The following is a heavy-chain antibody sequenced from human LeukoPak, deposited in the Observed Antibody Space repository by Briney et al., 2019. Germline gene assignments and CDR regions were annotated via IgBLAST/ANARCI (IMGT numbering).Heavy chain of an antibody. Sequence: GGSLRLSCAASGFIFSIYAMHWVRQAPGKGLEWVAVISYDGSNKYYADSVKGRFTISRDNSKNTLYLQMNSLRAEDTAVYYCARAYGDFDYWGQGTLVTVSS. CDR3: ARAYGDFDY. D-gene: IGHD4-17*01. CDR2: ISYDGSNK. V-gene: IGHV3-30-3*01. J-gene: IGHJ4*02. CDR1: GFIFSIYA.